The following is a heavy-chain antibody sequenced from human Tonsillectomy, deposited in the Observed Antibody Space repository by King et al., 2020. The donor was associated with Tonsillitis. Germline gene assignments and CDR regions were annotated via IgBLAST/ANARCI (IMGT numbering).Heavy chain of an antibody. CDR3: ARHLGTRTVDY. J-gene: IGHJ4*02. V-gene: IGHV5-51*01. CDR2: IYPGDSDT. Sequence: VQLVESGAEVKKPGESLKISCKVSGYTFTSFWIGWVRQMPGKGLEWMGIIYPGDSDTRYSPSFQGQVTISADKSISTAYLQLSSLKASDTAIFYCARHLGTRTVDYWGQGPLVTVSS. D-gene: IGHD4-17*01. CDR1: GYTFTSFW.